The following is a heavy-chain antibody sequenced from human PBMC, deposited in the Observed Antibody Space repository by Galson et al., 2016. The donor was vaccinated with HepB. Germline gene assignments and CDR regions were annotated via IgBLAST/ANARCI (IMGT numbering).Heavy chain of an antibody. D-gene: IGHD6-13*01. V-gene: IGHV4-31*03. Sequence: TLSLTCTVSLDTISITGYFWSWIRQLPGGGLEWIGYISHSGRVYLNPSLKSRTVISVDTSKHQFSLDVRSVTAADTAVYFCARYGSWTGFDYWGRGTLVTVSS. CDR3: ARYGSWTGFDY. CDR1: LDTISITGYF. J-gene: IGHJ4*02. CDR2: ISHSGRV.